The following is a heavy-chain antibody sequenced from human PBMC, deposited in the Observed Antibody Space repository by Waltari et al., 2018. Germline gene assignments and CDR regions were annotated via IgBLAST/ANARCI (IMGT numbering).Heavy chain of an antibody. Sequence: EVQLVESGGGLVQPGRSLRLSCTASGFTFGDYAMSWVRQAPGKGLEWVGFIRSKAYGGTTEYAASVKGRFTISRDDSKSIAYLQMNSLKTEDIAVYYCTSQGGDAFDIWGQGTMVTVSS. V-gene: IGHV3-49*04. CDR2: IRSKAYGGTT. CDR1: GFTFGDYA. CDR3: TSQGGDAFDI. D-gene: IGHD3-16*01. J-gene: IGHJ3*02.